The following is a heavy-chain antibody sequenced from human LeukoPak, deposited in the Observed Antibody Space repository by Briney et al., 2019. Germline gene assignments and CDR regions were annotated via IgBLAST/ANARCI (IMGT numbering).Heavy chain of an antibody. J-gene: IGHJ4*02. CDR2: ITPSGGT. CDR3: ARDRYGDGFAHLDY. D-gene: IGHD5-24*01. Sequence: ASVKVSCKTSGYTFTNYYVHWVRQAPGQGLEWMGWITPSGGTNYPQKFQGRVAITWDTSITTAYMDLSRLTSDDTAVYYCARDRYGDGFAHLDYWGQGALATVSS. CDR1: GYTFTNYY. V-gene: IGHV1-2*02.